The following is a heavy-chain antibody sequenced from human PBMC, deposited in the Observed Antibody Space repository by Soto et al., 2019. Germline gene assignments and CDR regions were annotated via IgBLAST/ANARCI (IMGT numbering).Heavy chain of an antibody. CDR3: AKRRGVRGVLPYYFDY. V-gene: IGHV3-30*18. CDR1: GFTFSSYG. D-gene: IGHD3-10*01. CDR2: ISYDGSNK. J-gene: IGHJ4*02. Sequence: GGSLRLSCAASGFTFSSYGMHWVRQAPGKGLEWVAVISYDGSNKYYADSVKGRFTISRDNSKNTLYLQMNSLRAEDTAVYYCAKRRGVRGVLPYYFDYWGQGTLVTVSS.